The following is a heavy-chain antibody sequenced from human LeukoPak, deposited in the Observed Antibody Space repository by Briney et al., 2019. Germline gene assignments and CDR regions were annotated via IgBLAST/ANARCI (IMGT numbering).Heavy chain of an antibody. CDR3: ARPDTAMVTGGAFDI. CDR1: GYTFTSYA. V-gene: IGHV7-4-1*02. CDR2: INTNTGNP. J-gene: IGHJ3*02. Sequence: EASVKVSCKASGYTFTSYAMNWVRQAPGQGLEWMGWINTNTGNPTYAQGFTGRFVFSLDTSVSTAYLQISSLKAEDTAVYYCARPDTAMVTGGAFDIWGQGTMVTVSS. D-gene: IGHD5-18*01.